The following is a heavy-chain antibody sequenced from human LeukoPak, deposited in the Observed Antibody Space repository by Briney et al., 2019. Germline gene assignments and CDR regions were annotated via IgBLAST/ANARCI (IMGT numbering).Heavy chain of an antibody. CDR3: ARDSGWLSDQ. Sequence: ETLSLTCAVYGGSFSGFHWSWVRQFPGKGLEWVANIKQDGSEIYYVDSVKGRFTISRDNAKNSLSLQMNSLRAEDTAVYYCARDSGWLSDQWGQGTLVTVSS. V-gene: IGHV3-7*01. D-gene: IGHD6-19*01. CDR2: IKQDGSEI. J-gene: IGHJ4*02. CDR1: GGSFSGFH.